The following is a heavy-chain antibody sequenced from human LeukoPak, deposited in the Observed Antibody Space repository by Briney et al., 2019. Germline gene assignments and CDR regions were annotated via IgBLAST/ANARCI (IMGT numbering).Heavy chain of an antibody. J-gene: IGHJ4*02. CDR2: IYYSGST. V-gene: IGHV4-39*07. Sequence: SETLSLTCTVSGGSISSSSYYWGWIRQPPGKGLEWIGSIYYSGSTYYNPSLKSRVTISVDTSKNQFSLKLSSVTAADTAVYYCARVASGSYYTGDYWGQGTLVTVSS. CDR3: ARVASGSYYTGDY. D-gene: IGHD1-26*01. CDR1: GGSISSSSYY.